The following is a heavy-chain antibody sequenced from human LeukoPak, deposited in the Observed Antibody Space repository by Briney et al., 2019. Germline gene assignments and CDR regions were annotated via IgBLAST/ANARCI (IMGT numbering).Heavy chain of an antibody. V-gene: IGHV3-43*02. CDR2: ISGHGDKT. Sequence: GGSLRLSCAASGFTFDDYAMHWVRQAPGKGLEWVSLISGHGDKTYYADSVKGRFTISRDNSKNSLFLRMNSLRTEDTALHYCAKDGYGDYDYWGQGTLVTVSS. CDR1: GFTFDDYA. CDR3: AKDGYGDYDY. D-gene: IGHD4-17*01. J-gene: IGHJ4*02.